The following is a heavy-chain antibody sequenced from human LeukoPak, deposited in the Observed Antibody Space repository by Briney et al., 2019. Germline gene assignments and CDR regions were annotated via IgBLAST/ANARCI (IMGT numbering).Heavy chain of an antibody. V-gene: IGHV4-34*01. CDR2: INHSGST. Sequence: SETLSLTCAVYGGSFSGYYWSWIRQPPGKGLEWIGEINHSGSTNYNPSLKSRVTMSVDTSKNQFSLKLSSVTAADTAVYYCARDLVGVTGLDWFDPWGQGTLVTVSS. D-gene: IGHD1-26*01. J-gene: IGHJ5*02. CDR1: GGSFSGYY. CDR3: ARDLVGVTGLDWFDP.